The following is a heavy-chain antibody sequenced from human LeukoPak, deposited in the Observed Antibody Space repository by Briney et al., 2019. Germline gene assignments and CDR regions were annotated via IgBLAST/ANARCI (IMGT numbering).Heavy chain of an antibody. CDR1: GVSVTRGAYY. Sequence: SQTLSLTCTVSGVSVTRGAYYWTWIRQPPGKGLEWIGHVYYNGNTDYNPSLKSRVAMSVDKSNNQFSLKLSFVTAADTAVYFCAREIEGYSDFYSFGRPDNYWFDPWGQGTLITVSS. CDR3: AREIEGYSDFYSFGRPDNYWFDP. D-gene: IGHD2-21*02. V-gene: IGHV4-30-2*01. CDR2: VYYNGNT. J-gene: IGHJ5*02.